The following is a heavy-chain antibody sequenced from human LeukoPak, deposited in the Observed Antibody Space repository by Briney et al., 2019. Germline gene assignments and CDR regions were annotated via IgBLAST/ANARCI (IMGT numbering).Heavy chain of an antibody. CDR1: GFTVSSNY. CDR3: ARATSRPGIAAAGMGPDY. D-gene: IGHD6-13*01. CDR2: IYSGGST. V-gene: IGHV3-53*01. J-gene: IGHJ4*02. Sequence: GSLRLSCAASGFTVSSNYMSWVRQAPGKGLEWVSVIYSGGSTYYADSVKGRFTISRDNSKNTLYLQMNSLRAEDTAVYYCARATSRPGIAAAGMGPDYWGQGTLVTVSS.